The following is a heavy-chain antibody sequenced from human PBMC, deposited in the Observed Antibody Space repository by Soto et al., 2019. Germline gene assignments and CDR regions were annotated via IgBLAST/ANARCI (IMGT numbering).Heavy chain of an antibody. CDR3: ASPAVFGYSSSWYGSGLDY. CDR2: INPNSGGT. D-gene: IGHD6-13*01. CDR1: GYTFTGYY. Sequence: GASVKVSCKASGYTFTGYYMHWVRQAPGQGLEWMGWINPNSGGTNYAQKFQGRVTMTRDTSISTAYMELSRLGSDDTAVYYCASPAVFGYSSSWYGSGLDYWGQGTLVTVSS. J-gene: IGHJ4*02. V-gene: IGHV1-2*02.